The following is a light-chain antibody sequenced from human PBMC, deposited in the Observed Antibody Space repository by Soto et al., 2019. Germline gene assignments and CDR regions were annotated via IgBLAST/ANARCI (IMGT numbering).Light chain of an antibody. CDR2: RNN. CDR3: AAWDDSLCRGV. V-gene: IGLV1-47*01. J-gene: IGLJ3*02. CDR1: SSNIGSNY. Sequence: QSVLTQPPSASGTPGQRVTISCSGSSSNIGSNYVYWYQQLPGTAPKLLIYRNNQRPSGVPDRFSGSKSGTSASLAISGLRSEDEADYYCAAWDDSLCRGVFGGGTKLTVL.